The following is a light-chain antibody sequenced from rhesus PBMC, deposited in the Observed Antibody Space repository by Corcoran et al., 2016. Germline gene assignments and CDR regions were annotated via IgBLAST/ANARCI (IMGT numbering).Light chain of an antibody. CDR3: QQYNSLPLA. Sequence: DIQMTQSPSSLSASVGDTVIITCRASQGISSYLNWYKQKPAKAPKFLIYYSNHLESGVPSRFSGRGSGTAFTITISSLQPKDFATYYWQQYNSLPLAFGGGTKGELK. CDR1: QGISSY. J-gene: IGKJ4*01. CDR2: YSN. V-gene: IGKV1-32*01.